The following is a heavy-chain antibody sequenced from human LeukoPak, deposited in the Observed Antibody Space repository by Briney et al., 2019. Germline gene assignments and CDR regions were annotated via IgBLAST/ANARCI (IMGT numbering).Heavy chain of an antibody. Sequence: AGSLRLSCAASGITFSTSTMNWVRQAPGKGLEWVSYLSGSSSTIYYADSVKGRFTVSRDNAKNSLYLKMNSLRAEDTAVYYCARGRSSSGSMNEYWGQGTLVTVSS. V-gene: IGHV3-48*04. CDR2: LSGSSSTI. CDR3: ARGRSSSGSMNEY. J-gene: IGHJ4*02. CDR1: GITFSTST. D-gene: IGHD3-10*01.